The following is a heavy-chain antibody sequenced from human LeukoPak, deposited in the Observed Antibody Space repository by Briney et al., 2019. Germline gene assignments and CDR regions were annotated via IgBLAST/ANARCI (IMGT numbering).Heavy chain of an antibody. J-gene: IGHJ3*02. D-gene: IGHD3-16*01. CDR2: ISSSSYI. CDR3: ATAHYDYVWGSPGGAFDI. CDR1: GFTFSSYS. Sequence: GGSLRLSCAASGFTFSSYSMNWVRQAPGKGLEWVSSISSSSYIYYADSVKGRFTISRDNAKNSLYLQMNSLRAEDTAVYYCATAHYDYVWGSPGGAFDIWGQGTMVTVSS. V-gene: IGHV3-21*01.